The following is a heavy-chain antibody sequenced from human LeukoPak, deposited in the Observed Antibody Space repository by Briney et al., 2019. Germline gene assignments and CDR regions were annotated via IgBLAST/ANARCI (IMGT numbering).Heavy chain of an antibody. V-gene: IGHV1-69*13. Sequence: GASVKVSCKASGGTFSSYAISWVRQAPGQGLEWMGGIIPIFGTANYAQKFQGRVTITADESTSTAYMELSSLRSDDTAVYYCARWHDYGDYYFDYWGQGTLVTVSS. D-gene: IGHD4-17*01. J-gene: IGHJ4*02. CDR1: GGTFSSYA. CDR3: ARWHDYGDYYFDY. CDR2: IIPIFGTA.